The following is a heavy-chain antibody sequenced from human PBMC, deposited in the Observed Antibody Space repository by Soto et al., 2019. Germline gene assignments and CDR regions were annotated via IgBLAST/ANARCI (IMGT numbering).Heavy chain of an antibody. Sequence: SETLSLTCTVSGGSVSSYYGSWIRQPPGEGLEWIGYIYYSGSTNYNPSLKSRVTISVDTSKNQFSLKLSSVTAADTAVYYCARDPRSYDGYYFDYWGQGTLVTVSS. V-gene: IGHV4-59*02. CDR3: ARDPRSYDGYYFDY. D-gene: IGHD1-26*01. J-gene: IGHJ4*02. CDR2: IYYSGST. CDR1: GGSVSSYY.